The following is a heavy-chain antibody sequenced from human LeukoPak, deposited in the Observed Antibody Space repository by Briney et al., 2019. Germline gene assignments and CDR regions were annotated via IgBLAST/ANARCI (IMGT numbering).Heavy chain of an antibody. CDR3: ATVVLYSGYYFDY. Sequence: ASVKVSCKVSGYTLTELSMHWVRQAPGKGLEWMGGFDPEDGATIYAQKFQDRVTMTEDTSTDTAYMELSSLRSEDTAVYYCATVVLYSGYYFDYWGQGTLVTVSS. CDR1: GYTLTELS. CDR2: FDPEDGAT. V-gene: IGHV1-24*01. D-gene: IGHD5-12*01. J-gene: IGHJ4*02.